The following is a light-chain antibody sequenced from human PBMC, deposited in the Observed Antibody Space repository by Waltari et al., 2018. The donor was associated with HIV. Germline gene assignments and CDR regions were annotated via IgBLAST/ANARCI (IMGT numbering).Light chain of an antibody. CDR1: QSVTTN. Sequence: EIVMTQSPDTLSVSPGERATLSCRASQSVTTNLAWYQQKPGQAPRLLFYGSSTRATGLPYRFSGSWSGTEFTLTISSLQSEDSAVYYCQQYNHWPWTFGQGTTVEIK. CDR3: QQYNHWPWT. J-gene: IGKJ1*01. CDR2: GSS. V-gene: IGKV3-15*01.